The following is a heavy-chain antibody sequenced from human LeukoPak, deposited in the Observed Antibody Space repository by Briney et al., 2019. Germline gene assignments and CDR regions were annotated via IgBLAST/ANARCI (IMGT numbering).Heavy chain of an antibody. J-gene: IGHJ4*02. D-gene: IGHD6-19*01. CDR2: IYSGGST. V-gene: IGHV3-53*01. CDR3: ARARPQYSSGWYFDY. Sequence: GGSLRLSCAASGFTVSSNYMSWVRQAQGKGLEWVSIIYSGGSTYYADSVKGRFTIPRDNSKNTLYLQMNSLRAEDTAVYYCARARPQYSSGWYFDYWGQGTLVTVSS. CDR1: GFTVSSNY.